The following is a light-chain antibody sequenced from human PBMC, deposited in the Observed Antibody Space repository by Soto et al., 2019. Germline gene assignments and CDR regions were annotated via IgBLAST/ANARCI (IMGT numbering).Light chain of an antibody. CDR3: HQSVVSRWT. CDR1: QSVSSY. J-gene: IGKJ1*01. Sequence: EIVLTQSPATLSLSPGERATLSCRASQSVSSYLGWYQQKPGQAPRLLIYDTSSRATGVPDRFTGSGSGTDFTLTISRLEPEDFAVYYCHQSVVSRWTFGQGTKVEVK. CDR2: DTS. V-gene: IGKV3-11*01.